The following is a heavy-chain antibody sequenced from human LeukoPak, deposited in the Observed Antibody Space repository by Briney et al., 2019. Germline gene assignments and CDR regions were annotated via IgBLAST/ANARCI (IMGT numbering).Heavy chain of an antibody. CDR1: GGSISSSSYY. V-gene: IGHV4-39*07. D-gene: IGHD1-26*01. CDR2: IYYSGST. J-gene: IGHJ4*02. CDR3: ARAPGGSYYDY. Sequence: SETLSLTCTVSGGSISSSSYYWGWIRQPPGKGLEWIGSIYYSGSTYYNPSLKSRVTISVDTSKNQFSLKLSSVTAADTAVYYCARAPGGSYYDYWGQGTLITVSS.